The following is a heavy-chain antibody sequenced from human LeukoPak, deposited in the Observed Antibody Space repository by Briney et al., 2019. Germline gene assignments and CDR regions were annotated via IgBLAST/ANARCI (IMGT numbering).Heavy chain of an antibody. CDR3: ARLSYSSSWYFDY. Sequence: PGGSLRLSCAVSGFTFRSYEINWVRQAPGKGLEWVSYISSSGSTIYYADSVKGRFTISRDNAKNSLHLQMNSLRAEDTAVYYCARLSYSSSWYFDYWGQGALVTVSS. CDR2: ISSSGSTI. V-gene: IGHV3-48*03. D-gene: IGHD6-13*01. CDR1: GFTFRSYE. J-gene: IGHJ4*02.